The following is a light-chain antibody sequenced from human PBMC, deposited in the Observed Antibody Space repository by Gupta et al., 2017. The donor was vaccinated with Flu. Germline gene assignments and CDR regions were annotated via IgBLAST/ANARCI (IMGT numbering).Light chain of an antibody. J-gene: IGKJ2*01. V-gene: IGKV3-15*01. Sequence: EIVMTQSPAILSVSPGERATLSCRASQSVSSNLAWYQQKPGQAPRLLIYGASTRVTGFPARFSGSGSGTEFTLTISSLQSEDFAVYYCQQYNNWPPYTFGQGTKLEIK. CDR3: QQYNNWPPYT. CDR2: GAS. CDR1: QSVSSN.